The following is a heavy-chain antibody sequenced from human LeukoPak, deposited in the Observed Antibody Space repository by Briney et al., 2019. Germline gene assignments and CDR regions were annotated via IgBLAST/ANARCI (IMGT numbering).Heavy chain of an antibody. CDR3: ARAPVDTAMCDY. CDR1: GFTFSRYS. Sequence: GGSLRLSCAASGFTFSRYSMNWVRQAPGKGLEWVSSISSSSSYIYYAESVEGRFTISRDNAKNSLYLQMYSLRAADTAVYYCARAPVDTAMCDYWGQGTLVTVSS. J-gene: IGHJ4*02. CDR2: ISSSSSYI. D-gene: IGHD5-18*01. V-gene: IGHV3-21*01.